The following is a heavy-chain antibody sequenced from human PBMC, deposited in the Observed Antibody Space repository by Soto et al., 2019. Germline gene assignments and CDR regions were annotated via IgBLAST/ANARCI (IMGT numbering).Heavy chain of an antibody. Sequence: QVQLVQSGAEVKRPGSSVKVSCKASGDTFNFYSINWVRQAPGVGLEWMGRVNPIVSMSNYAQKFQGRVTMTADKSTITAYMELSRLRSEDTAIYYCASSYGSGYRAFDYWGQGALVTVSS. D-gene: IGHD3-10*01. J-gene: IGHJ4*02. CDR2: VNPIVSMS. V-gene: IGHV1-69*02. CDR1: GDTFNFYS. CDR3: ASSYGSGYRAFDY.